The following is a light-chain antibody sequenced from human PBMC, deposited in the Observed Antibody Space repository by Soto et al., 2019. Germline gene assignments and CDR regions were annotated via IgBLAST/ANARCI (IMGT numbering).Light chain of an antibody. J-gene: IGKJ4*01. CDR1: QDIGND. CDR3: VQHYSYPLT. CDR2: EAS. Sequence: DRQRARSPSSLSASVGDRVTITCRASQDIGNDLGWYQQKPGKAPGRLIYEASNLQSGVPSRFSGSGSGTEFTLTVSSLQPEDFATYYCVQHYSYPLTFGGGTKVDNK. V-gene: IGKV1-17*01.